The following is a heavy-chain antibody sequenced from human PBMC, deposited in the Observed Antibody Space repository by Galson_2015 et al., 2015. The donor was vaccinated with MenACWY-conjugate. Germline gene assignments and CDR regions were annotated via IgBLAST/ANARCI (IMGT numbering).Heavy chain of an antibody. CDR1: GFTFNNYA. CDR2: IGNSCGST. V-gene: IGHV3-23*01. CDR3: AKGMCATFDS. J-gene: IGHJ4*02. Sequence: SLRLSCAASGFTFNNYAMNWVRQVPGKGLEWVSVIGNSCGSTSYADSVKGRFTISRDNSKNTLYLQMNSLRAEDTAVYYCAKGMCATFDSGGRGTLLTVSS.